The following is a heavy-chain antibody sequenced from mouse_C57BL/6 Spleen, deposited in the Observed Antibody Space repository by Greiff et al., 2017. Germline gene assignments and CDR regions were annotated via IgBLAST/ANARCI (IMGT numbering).Heavy chain of an antibody. Sequence: VPLQQSGPELVKPGASVKMSCKASGYTFTDYNMPWVKPSHGKSLEWIGYINPNNGGTSYNQKFKGKATLTVNKSSSTAYMELRSLTSEDSAVYYCARSLYYGSSLFDYWGQGTTLTVSS. V-gene: IGHV1-22*01. J-gene: IGHJ2*01. CDR1: GYTFTDYN. CDR3: ARSLYYGSSLFDY. CDR2: INPNNGGT. D-gene: IGHD1-1*01.